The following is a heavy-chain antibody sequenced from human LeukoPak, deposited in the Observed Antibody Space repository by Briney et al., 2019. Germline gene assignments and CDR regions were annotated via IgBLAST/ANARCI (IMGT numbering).Heavy chain of an antibody. CDR2: ISYDGSDT. D-gene: IGHD1-14*01. CDR1: GFTFSRNG. Sequence: GGSLRLSCAASGFTFSRNGMHWVRQAPGKGLEWVAVISYDGSDTYYVESVMGRFIISRDNPKNTLYLQMNSVRAEDTAVYYCASHRDYWGQGTLVTVSS. J-gene: IGHJ4*02. CDR3: ASHRDY. V-gene: IGHV3-30*03.